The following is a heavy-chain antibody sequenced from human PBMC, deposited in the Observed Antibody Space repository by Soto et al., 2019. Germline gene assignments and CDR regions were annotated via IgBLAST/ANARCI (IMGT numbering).Heavy chain of an antibody. CDR3: ARLGAYYQSLDP. D-gene: IGHD2-21*01. Sequence: PSETLSLTXTVSGGSISNFYWSWIRQPPGKGLEWIGYMYNTGSTIYNPSLKSRVTISVDTSKNQFSLRLSSVTAAHPAVYCFARLGAYYQSLDPWGPGTVVTDSS. J-gene: IGHJ5*02. V-gene: IGHV4-59*08. CDR2: MYNTGST. CDR1: GGSISNFY.